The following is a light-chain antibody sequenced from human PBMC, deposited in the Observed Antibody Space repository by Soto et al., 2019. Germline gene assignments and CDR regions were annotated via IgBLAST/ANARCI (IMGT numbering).Light chain of an antibody. CDR1: QSMSSW. J-gene: IGKJ1*01. CDR3: QQYNGYRTWT. Sequence: IQMTQSPSTLSASVGDRVTSTCRASQSMSSWLAWHQQKPGKAPKVLIWDASSLQGGFPSRFTGSASGTEFTLTTNGLQPDDFANYYCQQYNGYRTWTFGQGTKVDI. CDR2: DAS. V-gene: IGKV1-5*01.